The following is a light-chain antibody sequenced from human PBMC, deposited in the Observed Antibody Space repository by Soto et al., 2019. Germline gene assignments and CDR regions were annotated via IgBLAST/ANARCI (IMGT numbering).Light chain of an antibody. Sequence: DIQMTQSPASLSASVGDRVTISCQASQDISRYLNWYQHKPGRAPQLLINDVSSLETGVPSRFSATGSGTEFTLTINGLQPKDLATYYCQQYDIPPSTFGGGTKVAIK. J-gene: IGKJ4*01. CDR2: DVS. CDR3: QQYDIPPST. CDR1: QDISRY. V-gene: IGKV1-33*01.